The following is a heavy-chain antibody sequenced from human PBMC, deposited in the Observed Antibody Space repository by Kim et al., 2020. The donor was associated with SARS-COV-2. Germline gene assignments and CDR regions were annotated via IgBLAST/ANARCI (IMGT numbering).Heavy chain of an antibody. CDR3: ARVGSYHASGTSSPPIDH. V-gene: IGHV3-7*03. Sequence: GGSLRLSCETSGFTFSVYWMSWARQRPGQGLEWVANIKPDGNEKYYADSMKDRFTISRNNAKSSLYLQMSSLRAEDTAVYYCARVGSYHASGTSSPPIDHWSKWTLVTVSS. J-gene: IGHJ4*02. CDR2: IKPDGNEK. D-gene: IGHD3-10*01. CDR1: GFTFSVYW.